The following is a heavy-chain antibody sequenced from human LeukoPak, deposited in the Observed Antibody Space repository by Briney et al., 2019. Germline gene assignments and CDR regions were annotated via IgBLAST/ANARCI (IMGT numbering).Heavy chain of an antibody. D-gene: IGHD6-19*01. V-gene: IGHV4-59*08. CDR3: ARAVTGTSLVDF. CDR2: ISYTGST. J-gene: IGHJ4*02. Sequence: SESLSLTCTISGGSIGGDHWSWIRQAPGEGLEWIGYISYTGSTSYNPSLRSRVTISLNTPENQFSLRLTSVTAADTAVYYCARAVTGTSLVDFWGQGTLVAVSS. CDR1: GGSIGGDH.